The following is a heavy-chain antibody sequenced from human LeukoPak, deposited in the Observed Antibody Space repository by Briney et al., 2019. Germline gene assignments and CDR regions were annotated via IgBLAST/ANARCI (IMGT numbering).Heavy chain of an antibody. D-gene: IGHD4-17*01. Sequence: SSVTVSCMASGYTFTSYYMHWVRQAPGQGLEWMGIINPSGGSTSYAQKFQGRVTITRDMSTSTAYMELSSLRSEDTAVYYCAAGSSDYGDYAYYYGMDVWGQGTTVTVSS. CDR3: AAGSSDYGDYAYYYGMDV. CDR1: GYTFTSYY. V-gene: IGHV1-46*01. CDR2: INPSGGST. J-gene: IGHJ6*02.